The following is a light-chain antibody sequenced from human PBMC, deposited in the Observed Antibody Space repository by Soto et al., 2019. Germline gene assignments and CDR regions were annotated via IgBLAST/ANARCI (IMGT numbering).Light chain of an antibody. V-gene: IGKV1-27*01. J-gene: IGKJ2*01. CDR1: RDISSS. Sequence: DVQMTQSPSSLSASVGDRVTITCRASRDISSSLAWYQQKPGKVPKLLIYAASTLHAGVQSRFSGSGSGTFFTPTINSLQPEDVATYYCQTYNSAHNTFGRGTRLEIK. CDR2: AAS. CDR3: QTYNSAHNT.